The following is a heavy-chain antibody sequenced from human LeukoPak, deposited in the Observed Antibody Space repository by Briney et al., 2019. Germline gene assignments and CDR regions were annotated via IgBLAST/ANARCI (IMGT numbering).Heavy chain of an antibody. Sequence: SCKASGYTFTGYYIHWIRQPPGKGLEWIGYIYYSGSTNYNPSLKSRVTISVDTSKNQFSLKLSSVTAADTAVYYCARAVGYSYGIDYWGQGTLVTVSS. CDR2: IYYSGST. J-gene: IGHJ4*02. CDR1: GYTFTGYY. V-gene: IGHV4-59*01. CDR3: ARAVGYSYGIDY. D-gene: IGHD5-18*01.